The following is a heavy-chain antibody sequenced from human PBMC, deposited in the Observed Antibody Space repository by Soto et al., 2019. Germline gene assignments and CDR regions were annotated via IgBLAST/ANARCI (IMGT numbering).Heavy chain of an antibody. CDR1: GFTFSSYA. J-gene: IGHJ6*02. CDR2: ISDSGGTT. V-gene: IGHV3-23*01. Sequence: EVQLLESGGGLIQPGGSLTLSCAASGFTFSSYAMSWVRQAPGKGLEWVSAISDSGGTTSYVDSVKGRFTISRDNSKNTLYLQMNSLRVEETAVYYCAKDRQESKYNGQDVWGQGTTVTVSS. CDR3: AKDRQESKYNGQDV. D-gene: IGHD3-10*01.